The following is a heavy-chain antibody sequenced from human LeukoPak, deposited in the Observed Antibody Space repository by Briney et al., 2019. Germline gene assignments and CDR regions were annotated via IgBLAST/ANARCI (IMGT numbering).Heavy chain of an antibody. V-gene: IGHV4-34*01. CDR2: INDSGTI. CDR3: ARRWNYGRNYYIDV. J-gene: IGHJ6*03. CDR1: VGSFSNYY. D-gene: IGHD1-7*01. Sequence: SETLSLTCAVCVGSFSNYYWSWIRQSPGKGLEWIGEINDSGTINYNPSLMSRVTISVDKSKNQFSLKLSSVTAADTAVYYCARRWNYGRNYYIDVWGKGATVSVSS.